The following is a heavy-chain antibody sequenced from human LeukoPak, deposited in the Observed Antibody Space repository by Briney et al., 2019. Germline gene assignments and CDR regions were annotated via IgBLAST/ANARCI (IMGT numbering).Heavy chain of an antibody. D-gene: IGHD3-22*01. CDR2: VYHSGST. J-gene: IGHJ5*02. Sequence: SETLSLTCAVSGGSISSSDWWSWVRPPPGKGLEWIGEVYHSGSTKHNPSLMSRVTMSVDKSKNQFSLRLSSVTAADTAVYYCARDYYYDSSGYYSNWFDPWGQGTLVTVSS. CDR3: ARDYYYDSSGYYSNWFDP. CDR1: GGSISSSDW. V-gene: IGHV4-4*02.